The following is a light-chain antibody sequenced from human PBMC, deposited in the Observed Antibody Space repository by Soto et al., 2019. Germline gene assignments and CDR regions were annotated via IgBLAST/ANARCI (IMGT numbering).Light chain of an antibody. J-gene: IGKJ2*02. V-gene: IGKV1-5*01. CDR1: QSISSW. Sequence: DIQMTQSPSTLSASVGDRVTITCRASQSISSWLAWYQQKPGKAPKLLIYDASSLESGVPSRFSGSGSGTEFTLTLSSLQPDDFATYYFQQYNSYPCTFGQGTKLELK. CDR3: QQYNSYPCT. CDR2: DAS.